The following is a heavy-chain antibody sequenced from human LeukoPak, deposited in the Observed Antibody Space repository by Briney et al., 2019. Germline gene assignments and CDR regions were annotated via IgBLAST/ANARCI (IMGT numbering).Heavy chain of an antibody. V-gene: IGHV3-23*01. D-gene: IGHD3-22*01. CDR1: GFTFSSYG. CDR3: AKDHDVAYDTMIVVPDAFDI. J-gene: IGHJ3*02. CDR2: IIGVGGSR. Sequence: PGGSLRLSCAASGFTFSSYGMGGGRQAPGKGLGGGSAIIGVGGSRYYADSVTGRFTISRDNSKNTLYLQMTSLSAEDTAVYYCAKDHDVAYDTMIVVPDAFDIWGQGTMVTVSS.